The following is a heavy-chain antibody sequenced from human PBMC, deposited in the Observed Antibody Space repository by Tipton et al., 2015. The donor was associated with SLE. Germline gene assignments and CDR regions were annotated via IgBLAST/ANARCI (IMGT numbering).Heavy chain of an antibody. D-gene: IGHD3-16*01. J-gene: IGHJ4*02. CDR1: GFTFSDYA. CDR2: ISASGSTT. Sequence: SLRLSCAASGFTFSDYAMNWVRQAPGKGLEWVSSISASGSTTHYADSVKGRFTISRDNSKNTLFLQMNNLRAEDTALYYCAKPYDYIWGTDEGWGQGSLVTVSS. CDR3: AKPYDYIWGTDEG. V-gene: IGHV3-23*01.